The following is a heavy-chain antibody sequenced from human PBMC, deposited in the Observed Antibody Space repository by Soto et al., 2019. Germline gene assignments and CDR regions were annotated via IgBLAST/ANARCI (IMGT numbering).Heavy chain of an antibody. CDR2: ISYDGSNK. Sequence: QVQLVESGGGVVQPGRSLRLSCAASGFTFSSYGMHWVRQAPGKGLEWVAVISYDGSNKYYADSVKGRFTISRDNSKNTLYLQMNSLRAEDTAVYYCAKGPLLWFGELLAWFDPWGQGTLVTVSS. J-gene: IGHJ5*02. V-gene: IGHV3-30*18. CDR3: AKGPLLWFGELLAWFDP. D-gene: IGHD3-10*01. CDR1: GFTFSSYG.